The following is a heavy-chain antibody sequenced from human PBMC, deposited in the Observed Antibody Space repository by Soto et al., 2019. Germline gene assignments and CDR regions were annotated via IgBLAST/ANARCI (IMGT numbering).Heavy chain of an antibody. D-gene: IGHD6-13*01. Sequence: SETLSLTCAVYGGSFSGYYWNWIRQPPGKGLEWIGEINHSGSTNYNPSLKSRVTISVDTSKNQFSLKLSSVTAADTAVYYCASRTRWIAAAGTGLGLVYWGQGTLVTVSS. J-gene: IGHJ4*02. CDR2: INHSGST. CDR3: ASRTRWIAAAGTGLGLVY. CDR1: GGSFSGYY. V-gene: IGHV4-34*01.